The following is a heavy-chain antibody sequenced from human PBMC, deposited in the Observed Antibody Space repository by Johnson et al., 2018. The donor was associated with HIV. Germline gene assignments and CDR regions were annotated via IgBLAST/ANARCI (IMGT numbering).Heavy chain of an antibody. J-gene: IGHJ3*02. CDR3: ARVEWELELLGAFDI. D-gene: IGHD1-7*01. V-gene: IGHV3-30*14. CDR1: GFTFSSYA. CDR2: ISYDGSNK. Sequence: QMLLVESGGGVVQPGRSLRLSCAASGFTFSSYAMHWVRQAPGKGLEWVAVISYDGSNKYYADSVKGRFTISRDNAKNSLYLQMNSLRAGDTAVYYCARVEWELELLGAFDIWGQGTMVTVSS.